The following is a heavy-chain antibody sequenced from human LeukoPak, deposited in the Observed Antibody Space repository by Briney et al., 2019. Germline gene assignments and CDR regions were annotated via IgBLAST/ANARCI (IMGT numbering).Heavy chain of an antibody. CDR2: IYPGDSDT. V-gene: IGHV5-51*01. D-gene: IGHD4-17*01. Sequence: GESLKISCKGSGYSFTSYWIGWVRQMPGKGLEWMGIIYPGDSDTRYSPSFQGQVTISADKSISTAYLQWSSLKASDTAMYYCASRYTVTPPYNWFDPWGQGALVTVSS. CDR1: GYSFTSYW. CDR3: ASRYTVTPPYNWFDP. J-gene: IGHJ5*02.